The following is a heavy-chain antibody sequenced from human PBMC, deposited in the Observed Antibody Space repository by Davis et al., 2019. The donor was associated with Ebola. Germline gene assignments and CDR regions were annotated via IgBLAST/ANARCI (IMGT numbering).Heavy chain of an antibody. D-gene: IGHD3-10*01. CDR2: ISTDGGGT. Sequence: PGGSLRLSCAASGFTFSAYPMHWVRQAPGKGLEYVAAISTDGGGTYYANSVKGRFTIPRDNSKNTLYLQMGSLRVDDMAVYYCARKFSSGTYWIDYWGRGTLVTVSS. CDR3: ARKFSSGTYWIDY. V-gene: IGHV3-64*01. J-gene: IGHJ4*02. CDR1: GFTFSAYP.